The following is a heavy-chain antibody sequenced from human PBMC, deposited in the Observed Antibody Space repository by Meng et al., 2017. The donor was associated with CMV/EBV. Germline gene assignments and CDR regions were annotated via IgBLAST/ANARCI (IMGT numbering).Heavy chain of an antibody. CDR1: GYTFTSYD. D-gene: IGHD2-2*01. Sequence: ASVKVSCKASGYTFTSYDINWVRQATGQGLEWMGWMNPNSGNTGYAQKFQGRVTITRNTSISTAYMEVSSLRFEDTAVYYCARGPISPRYCSSTSCRYWFDPWGQGTLVTVSS. CDR3: ARGPISPRYCSSTSCRYWFDP. CDR2: MNPNSGNT. J-gene: IGHJ5*02. V-gene: IGHV1-8*03.